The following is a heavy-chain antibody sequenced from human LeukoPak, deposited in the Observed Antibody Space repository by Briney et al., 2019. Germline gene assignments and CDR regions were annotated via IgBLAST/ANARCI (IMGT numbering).Heavy chain of an antibody. CDR1: GFTFSSYA. CDR2: ISSSGGST. D-gene: IGHD3-22*01. CDR3: AKVWDTYYYDSSGSFDY. V-gene: IGHV3-23*01. J-gene: IGHJ4*02. Sequence: GGSLRLSCAASGFTFSSYAMSWVRQAPGRGLEWVSAISSSGGSTYYADSVKGRFTISRDNSKNTLYLQMNSLRAEDTAVYYCAKVWDTYYYDSSGSFDYWGQGTLVTVSS.